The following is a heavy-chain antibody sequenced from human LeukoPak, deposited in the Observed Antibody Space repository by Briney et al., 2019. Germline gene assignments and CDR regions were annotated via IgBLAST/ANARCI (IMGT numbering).Heavy chain of an antibody. CDR2: IKQDGSEK. CDR3: AREGGSSWYLGYYYGMDV. Sequence: GGSLRLSCAASGFTFSSYWMSWVRQAPGKGLEWMANIKQDGSEKYYVDSVKGRFTISRDDAKNSLYLQMNSLRAEDTAVYYCAREGGSSWYLGYYYGMDVWGQGTTVTVSS. J-gene: IGHJ6*02. V-gene: IGHV3-7*01. CDR1: GFTFSSYW. D-gene: IGHD6-13*01.